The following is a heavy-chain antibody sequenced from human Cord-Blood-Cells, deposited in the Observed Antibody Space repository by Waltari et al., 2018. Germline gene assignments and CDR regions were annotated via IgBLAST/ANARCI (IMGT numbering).Heavy chain of an antibody. Sequence: EVQLVPSGAEVKKPGDSLQLSCKGSGYSFTSYWIGWVRPMPGKGLEGMGIIFPGDADTRYSPSFQGQVTISADKSISTAYLQWSSLKASDTATYYCARYSIAAAGNWFDPWGQGTLVTVSS. J-gene: IGHJ5*02. CDR1: GYSFTSYW. D-gene: IGHD6-13*01. CDR2: IFPGDADT. V-gene: IGHV5-51*01. CDR3: ARYSIAAAGNWFDP.